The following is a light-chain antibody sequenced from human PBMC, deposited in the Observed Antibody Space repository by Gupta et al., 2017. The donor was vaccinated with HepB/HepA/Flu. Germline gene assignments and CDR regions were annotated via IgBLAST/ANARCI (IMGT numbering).Light chain of an antibody. CDR2: GNS. V-gene: IGLV1-40*01. Sequence: QSVLTQPPSVSGAPGQRVTISCTGSSSNNGAGYDVHWSQQLPGTAPKLLIYGNSNRPSGVPDRFSGSKSGTSASLAITGLQAEDEADYYCQSYDSSLSGGVFGGGTKLTVL. J-gene: IGLJ3*02. CDR1: SSNNGAGYD. CDR3: QSYDSSLSGGV.